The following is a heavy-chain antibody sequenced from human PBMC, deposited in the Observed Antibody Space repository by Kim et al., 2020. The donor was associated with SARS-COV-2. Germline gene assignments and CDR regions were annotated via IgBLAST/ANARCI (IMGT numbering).Heavy chain of an antibody. Sequence: SETLSLTCAVYGGSFSGYYWSWIRQPPGKGLEWIGEINHSGSTNYNPSLKSRVTISVDTSKNQFSLKLSSVTAADTAVYYCARGKSIVGATIHYYGMDVWGQGTTVTVSS. CDR2: INHSGST. CDR3: ARGKSIVGATIHYYGMDV. J-gene: IGHJ6*02. D-gene: IGHD1-26*01. CDR1: GGSFSGYY. V-gene: IGHV4-34*01.